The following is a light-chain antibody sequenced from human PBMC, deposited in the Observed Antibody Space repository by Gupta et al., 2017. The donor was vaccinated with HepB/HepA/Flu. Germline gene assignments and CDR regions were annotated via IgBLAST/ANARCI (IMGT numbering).Light chain of an antibody. Sequence: ETVLTQSPGTLSLSPGERAPLSCRASQSVSSYLAWYQHKPGQAPRLLIYDASNRATGIPARFSGSGSGTDFTLTISSLEPEDFAVYYCQQRSNWPPRLTFGPGTKVDIK. CDR3: QQRSNWPPRLT. V-gene: IGKV3-11*01. CDR2: DAS. J-gene: IGKJ3*01. CDR1: QSVSSY.